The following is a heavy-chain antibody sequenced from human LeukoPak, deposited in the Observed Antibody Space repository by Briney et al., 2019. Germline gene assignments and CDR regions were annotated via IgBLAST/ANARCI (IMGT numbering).Heavy chain of an antibody. Sequence: ASVKVSCKATGYTYIMYEFNWVRQAAGQGLEWMGWVNHSSGDTGHAQKYQGRLTVTTDTPPGTAYMELSGLRAEDTAVYYCARGPWFDPWPRGTVVTVS. CDR3: ARGPWFDP. CDR1: GYTYIMYE. CDR2: VNHSSGDT. J-gene: IGHJ5*02. V-gene: IGHV1-8*03.